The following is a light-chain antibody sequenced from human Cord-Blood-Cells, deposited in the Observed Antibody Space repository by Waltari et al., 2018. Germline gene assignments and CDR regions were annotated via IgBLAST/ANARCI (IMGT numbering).Light chain of an antibody. CDR2: GAS. CDR1: QSVSSN. Sequence: IVLTHSPAPLSVSPGETASLPCRASQSVSSNLAWYEQKPGQAPRLLIYGASTRATGVPARFSGSGSGTEFTLTISSLQSEDVAVYYCQQYNNSPRTFGQGTKVEIK. CDR3: QQYNNSPRT. J-gene: IGKJ1*01. V-gene: IGKV3-15*01.